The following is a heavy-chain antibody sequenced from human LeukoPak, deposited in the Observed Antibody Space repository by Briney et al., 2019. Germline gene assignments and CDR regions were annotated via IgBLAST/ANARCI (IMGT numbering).Heavy chain of an antibody. D-gene: IGHD5-18*01. V-gene: IGHV1-8*01. J-gene: IGHJ4*02. CDR1: GYTFTSND. CDR2: MNPNSGNT. Sequence: ASVKVSCKASGYTFTSNDINWVRQATGQGLEWMGWMNPNSGNTGYAQKFQGRVTMTRNTSISTAYMELSSLRSEDTAVYYCARIIQLWTSYYFDYWGQGTLVTVSS. CDR3: ARIIQLWTSYYFDY.